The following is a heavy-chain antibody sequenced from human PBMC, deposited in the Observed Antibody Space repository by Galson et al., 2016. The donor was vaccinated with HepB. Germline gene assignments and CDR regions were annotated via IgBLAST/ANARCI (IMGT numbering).Heavy chain of an antibody. J-gene: IGHJ4*02. V-gene: IGHV3-48*02. CDR1: GFTFSSFS. CDR2: ISSSTII. CDR3: ARDLHSGSYTFDY. D-gene: IGHD1-26*01. Sequence: SLRLSCAASGFTFSSFSMNWVRQAPGGGLEWVSYISSSTIIYYADSVKGRFTISRDNAKNSLYLQMNSLRDEDTAVYYCARDLHSGSYTFDYWGRGTLVTVSS.